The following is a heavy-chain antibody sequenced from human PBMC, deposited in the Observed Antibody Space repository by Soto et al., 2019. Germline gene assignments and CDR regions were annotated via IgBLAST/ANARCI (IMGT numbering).Heavy chain of an antibody. CDR1: GYSFTSYW. V-gene: IGHV5-51*01. CDR2: IYPGYSDT. Sequence: VESLKISCKGSGYSFTSYWIGWVRQMPGKGLAWMRMIYPGYSDTIYAQTFQGQITIAADKSISTANLQWVSLTASDTAKYYCARPSSSVFYCFDIWGQGTMVTVSS. J-gene: IGHJ3*02. D-gene: IGHD3-22*01. CDR3: ARPSSSVFYCFDI.